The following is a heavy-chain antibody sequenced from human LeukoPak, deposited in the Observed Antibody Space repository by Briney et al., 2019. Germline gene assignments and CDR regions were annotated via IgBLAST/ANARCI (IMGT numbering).Heavy chain of an antibody. CDR1: GFTFSSYG. CDR2: IRYDGSNK. Sequence: GGSLRLSCAASGFTFSSYGMHRVRQAPGKGLEWVAFIRYDGSNKYYADSVKGRFTISRDNSKNTLYLQMNSLRAEDTAVYYCARGVRFYYGSGSYDYRGQGTLVTVSS. CDR3: ARGVRFYYGSGSYDY. J-gene: IGHJ4*02. V-gene: IGHV3-30*02. D-gene: IGHD3-10*01.